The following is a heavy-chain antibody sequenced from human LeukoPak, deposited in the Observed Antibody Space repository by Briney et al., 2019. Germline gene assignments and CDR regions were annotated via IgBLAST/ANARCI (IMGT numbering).Heavy chain of an antibody. CDR3: ARDISGYDPPDY. J-gene: IGHJ4*02. Sequence: PGGSLILSSAASAFIASSNYTSRVRQAPGKGLEWVSVIYSGGSTYYADLVKGRFTISRDNSKNTLYLQMNNLRVEDTAVYYCARDISGYDPPDYWGQGTLVTVSS. V-gene: IGHV3-53*01. CDR2: IYSGGST. D-gene: IGHD5-12*01. CDR1: AFIASSNY.